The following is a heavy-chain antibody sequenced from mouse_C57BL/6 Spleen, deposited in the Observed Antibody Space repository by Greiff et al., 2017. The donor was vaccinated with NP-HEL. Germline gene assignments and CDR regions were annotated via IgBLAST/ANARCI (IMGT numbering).Heavy chain of an antibody. CDR2: IYPGSGST. CDR3: ARFDTTVVYFDY. J-gene: IGHJ2*01. Sequence: QVQLQQSGAELVKPGASVKMSCKASGYTFTSYWITWVKQRPGQGLEWIGDIYPGSGSTNYNEKFKSKATLTVDTSSSTAYMQLSSLTSEDSAVYYCARFDTTVVYFDYWGQGTTLTVSS. CDR1: GYTFTSYW. V-gene: IGHV1-55*01. D-gene: IGHD1-1*01.